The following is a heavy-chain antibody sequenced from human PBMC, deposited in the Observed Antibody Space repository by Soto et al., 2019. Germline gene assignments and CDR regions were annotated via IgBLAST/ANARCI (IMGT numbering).Heavy chain of an antibody. J-gene: IGHJ4*02. V-gene: IGHV4-59*08. CDR3: AAPSGNSDY. CDR2: IYYSGST. CDR1: GGSISSYY. Sequence: SETLSLTCTVSGGSISSYYWSWIRQPPGKGLEWIGYIYYSGSTYYNPSLKSRVTISVDTSKNQFSLKLSSVTAADTAVYYCAAPSGNSDYWGQGTLVTVSS. D-gene: IGHD2-15*01.